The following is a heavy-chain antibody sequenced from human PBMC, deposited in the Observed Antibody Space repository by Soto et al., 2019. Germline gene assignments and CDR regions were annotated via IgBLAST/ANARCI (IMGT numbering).Heavy chain of an antibody. V-gene: IGHV1-2*02. CDR1: GYTFTGYY. D-gene: IGHD3-22*01. CDR2: INPNSGGT. Sequence: ASVKVSCKASGYTFTGYYMHWVRQAPGQGLEWMGWINPNSGGTNYAQKFQGRVTMTRDTSISTAYMELSRLRSDDTAVYYCAREDSGVMIVIGLDYWGQGTLVTVS. J-gene: IGHJ4*02. CDR3: AREDSGVMIVIGLDY.